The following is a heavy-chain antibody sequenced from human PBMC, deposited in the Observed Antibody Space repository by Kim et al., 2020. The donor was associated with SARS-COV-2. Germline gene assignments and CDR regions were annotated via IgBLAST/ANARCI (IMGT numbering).Heavy chain of an antibody. CDR2: T. J-gene: IGHJ4*02. CDR3: ARRQQLVDFDY. D-gene: IGHD6-13*01. V-gene: IGHV4-34*01. Sequence: TNYNPSLTSRVTISVDTSKNQFSLKLSSVTAADTAVYYCARRQQLVDFDYWGQGTLVTVSS.